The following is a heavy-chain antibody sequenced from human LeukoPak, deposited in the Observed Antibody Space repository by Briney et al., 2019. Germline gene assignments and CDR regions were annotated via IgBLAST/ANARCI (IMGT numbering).Heavy chain of an antibody. CDR3: ARDSGYDSFDY. V-gene: IGHV3-33*01. D-gene: IGHD5-12*01. J-gene: IGHJ4*02. CDR1: GFTFSSHG. CDR2: IWYDGSNK. Sequence: GGSLRLSCAASGFTFSSHGMHWVRQAPGKGLEWVAVIWYDGSNKYYADSVKGRFTISRDNSKNTLYLQMNSLRAEDTAVYYCARDSGYDSFDYWGQGTLVTVSS.